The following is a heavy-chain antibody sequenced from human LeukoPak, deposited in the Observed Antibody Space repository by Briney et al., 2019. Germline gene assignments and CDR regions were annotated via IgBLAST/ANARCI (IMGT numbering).Heavy chain of an antibody. Sequence: GGSLRLSCAASGFTFDDYTMHWVRQAPGKGLEWVSLISWDGGSTYYADSVKGRFTISRDNSKNSLYLQMNSLRTEDTALYYCAKDRGLRGYYYYYMDVWGKGTTVTVSS. CDR2: ISWDGGST. V-gene: IGHV3-43*01. CDR1: GFTFDDYT. CDR3: AKDRGLRGYYYYYMDV. D-gene: IGHD5-12*01. J-gene: IGHJ6*03.